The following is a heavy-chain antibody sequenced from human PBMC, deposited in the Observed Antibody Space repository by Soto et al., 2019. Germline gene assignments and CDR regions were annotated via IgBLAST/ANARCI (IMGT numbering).Heavy chain of an antibody. CDR3: ARSPYYDSSGPFDY. CDR1: WFTVSSNY. D-gene: IGHD3-22*01. J-gene: IGHJ4*02. Sequence: QPGGSLRLSCAASWFTVSSNYMSWVRQAPGKGLEWVSVTYSGGSTYYADSVKGRFTISRDNSKNTLYLQMNSLRAEDTAVYYCARSPYYDSSGPFDYWGQGTLVTVSS. CDR2: TYSGGST. V-gene: IGHV3-53*01.